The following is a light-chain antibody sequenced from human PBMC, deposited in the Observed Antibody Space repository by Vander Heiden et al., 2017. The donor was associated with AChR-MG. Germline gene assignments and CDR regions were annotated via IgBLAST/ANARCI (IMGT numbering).Light chain of an antibody. Sequence: DIQMTQSPSSLPASVGDRVTITCKASQDISDYLNWYQQKPGRAPKLLIYDATNLKTGVPARFSGSGFGTDFTLTISSLQPEDIGTYYCQHYENVPYTFGQGTKLEIK. CDR1: QDISDY. V-gene: IGKV1-33*01. J-gene: IGKJ2*01. CDR2: DAT. CDR3: QHYENVPYT.